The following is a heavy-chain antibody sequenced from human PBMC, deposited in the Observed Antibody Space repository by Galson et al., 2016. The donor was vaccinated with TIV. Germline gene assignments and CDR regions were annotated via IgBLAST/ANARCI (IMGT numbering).Heavy chain of an antibody. V-gene: IGHV4-31*03. CDR1: GDSVNTGGHY. CDR3: ATGNGCEYLQY. CDR2: IYHSGNT. J-gene: IGHJ1*01. D-gene: IGHD3-3*02. Sequence: LSLTCNVSGDSVNTGGHYWTWIRQQPGKGLEWIGYIYHSGNTYSTPSLRSRLTMYIDTTQNQFSLRLTSVTAADTARYYCATGNGCEYLQYWGQGTLVTVSS.